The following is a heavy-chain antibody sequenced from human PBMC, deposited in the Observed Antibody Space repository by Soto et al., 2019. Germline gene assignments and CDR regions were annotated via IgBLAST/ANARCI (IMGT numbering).Heavy chain of an antibody. D-gene: IGHD3-10*01. CDR1: GGTFSSYT. CDR2: IIPILGIA. Sequence: QVQLVRSGAEVKKPGSSVKVSCKASGGTFSSYTISWVRQAPGQGLEWMGRIIPILGIANYAQKFQGRVTITADKSTSTAYMELSSLRSEDTAVYYCARDGGFGEYDPWGQGTLVTVSS. V-gene: IGHV1-69*08. J-gene: IGHJ5*02. CDR3: ARDGGFGEYDP.